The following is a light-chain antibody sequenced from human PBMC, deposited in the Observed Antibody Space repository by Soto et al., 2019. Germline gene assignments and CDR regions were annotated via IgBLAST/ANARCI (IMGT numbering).Light chain of an antibody. J-gene: IGKJ5*01. CDR2: GSS. CDR1: QSITSNS. Sequence: EIVLTQSPGTLSLSPGERATLSCRASQSITSNSLAWYQQKPGQAPRLLIYGSSSRATGIPDRFSGSGSGTDFTLTISRLEHEDFAVYYCQQSYTSPITFGQGTRLEIK. V-gene: IGKV3-20*01. CDR3: QQSYTSPIT.